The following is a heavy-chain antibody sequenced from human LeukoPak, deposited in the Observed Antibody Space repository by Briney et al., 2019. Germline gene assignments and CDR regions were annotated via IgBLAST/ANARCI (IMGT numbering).Heavy chain of an antibody. CDR2: INPSGGST. CDR3: ARGASSIAALNPFWYFDL. D-gene: IGHD6-6*01. V-gene: IGHV1-46*01. CDR1: AYTFTSYY. J-gene: IGHJ2*01. Sequence: ASVKVSCKASAYTFTSYYMHWVRQGPGQGLEWMGIINPSGGSTSYAQKFQGRVTMTRDTSTNTVYTELSSLRSEDTAVYYCARGASSIAALNPFWYFDLWSRGTLVTVSS.